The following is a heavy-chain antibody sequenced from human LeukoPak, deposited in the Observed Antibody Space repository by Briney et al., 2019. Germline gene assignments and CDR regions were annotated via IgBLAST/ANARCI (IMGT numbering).Heavy chain of an antibody. CDR3: ARSAIDAFDI. CDR1: GGSISSYY. J-gene: IGHJ3*02. Sequence: PSETLSLTCTVSGGSISSYYWSWTRQPPGKGLECIGYVYNSGSTNYNPSLKSRVSISVDTSKNQFSLKLSSVTAADTAVYYCARSAIDAFDIWGQGTMVTVSS. CDR2: VYNSGST. D-gene: IGHD6-25*01. V-gene: IGHV4-59*08.